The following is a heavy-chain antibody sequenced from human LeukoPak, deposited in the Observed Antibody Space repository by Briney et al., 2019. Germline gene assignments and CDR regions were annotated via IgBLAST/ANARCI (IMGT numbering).Heavy chain of an antibody. CDR3: ARGPYSTGWYRFQH. J-gene: IGHJ1*01. D-gene: IGHD6-19*01. V-gene: IGHV3-9*01. Sequence: GGSLRLSCAASGFTFDDYAMHWVRQALGKGLEWVSGISWNSGSIGYADSVKGRFTISRDNAKNSLYLQMNSLRAEDTAVYYCARGPYSTGWYRFQHWGQGTLVTVSS. CDR1: GFTFDDYA. CDR2: ISWNSGSI.